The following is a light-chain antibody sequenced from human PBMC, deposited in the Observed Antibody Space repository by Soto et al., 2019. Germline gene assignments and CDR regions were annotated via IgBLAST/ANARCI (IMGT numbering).Light chain of an antibody. V-gene: IGLV2-23*01. CDR3: CSYAGSSTWV. CDR1: SSDVGSYNF. Sequence: QSALTQPASVSGSPGQSITISCTGSSSDVGSYNFVSWHQQHPGKAPKLMIYEGSKRPSGVSNRFSGSKSGNTASLTISGLQAEDEADYYCCSYAGSSTWVFGGGTKLTAL. CDR2: EGS. J-gene: IGLJ3*02.